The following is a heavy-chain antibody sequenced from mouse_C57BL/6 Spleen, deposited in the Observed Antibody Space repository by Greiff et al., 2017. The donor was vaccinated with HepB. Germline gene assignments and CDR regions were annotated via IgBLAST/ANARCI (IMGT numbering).Heavy chain of an antibody. CDR2: IYPGDGDT. D-gene: IGHD2-4*01. Sequence: VQLQQSGPELVKPGASVKISCKASGYAFSSSWMNWVKQRPGKGLEWIGRIYPGDGDTNYNGKFKGKATLTADKSSSTAYMQLSSLTSEDSAVYFCARTLYDYHWYCDVWGTGTTVTVSS. CDR1: GYAFSSSW. J-gene: IGHJ1*03. CDR3: ARTLYDYHWYCDV. V-gene: IGHV1-82*01.